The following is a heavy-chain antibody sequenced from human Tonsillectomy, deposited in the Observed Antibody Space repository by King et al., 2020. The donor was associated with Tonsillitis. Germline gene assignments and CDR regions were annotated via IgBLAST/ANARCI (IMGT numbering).Heavy chain of an antibody. CDR1: GGSLSNYF. V-gene: IGHV4-4*07. Sequence: VPLQESGPGLVKPSETLSLTCTVSGGSLSNYFWTWIRQPAGKGLEWIGRIYTTGSTIYNPSLKSRVAMSVDTSKNQFSLRLTSVTAADTAVYYCARVPADGTLIAENDAFDIWGQGTIVTVSS. CDR2: IYTTGST. J-gene: IGHJ3*02. D-gene: IGHD6-13*01. CDR3: ARVPADGTLIAENDAFDI.